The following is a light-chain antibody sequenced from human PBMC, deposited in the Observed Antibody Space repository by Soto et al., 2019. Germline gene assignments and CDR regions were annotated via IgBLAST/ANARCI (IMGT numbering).Light chain of an antibody. J-gene: IGLJ1*01. CDR2: EVS. CDR1: SSDVGGYNY. CDR3: SSHAGATKV. V-gene: IGLV2-8*01. Sequence: QSVLTQPPSASGSLGQAVTISCTGTSSDVGGYNYVSWYQQYPGKAPRLMIYEVSKRPSGVPARFSGSKSGNTASLTISGLQAEDEADYYCSSHAGATKVFGTGTKVTV.